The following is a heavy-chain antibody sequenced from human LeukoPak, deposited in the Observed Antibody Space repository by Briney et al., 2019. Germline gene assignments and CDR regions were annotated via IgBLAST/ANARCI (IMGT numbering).Heavy chain of an antibody. Sequence: SVKVSCMASGGTFSSYAIGWVRQAPGQGLEWMGGIIPIFGTANYAQKFQGRVTITADESTSTAYMELSRLRSEDTAVYYCARYYYDSSGYPNLFDYWGQGTLVTVSS. CDR1: GGTFSSYA. V-gene: IGHV1-69*13. CDR2: IIPIFGTA. D-gene: IGHD3-22*01. J-gene: IGHJ4*02. CDR3: ARYYYDSSGYPNLFDY.